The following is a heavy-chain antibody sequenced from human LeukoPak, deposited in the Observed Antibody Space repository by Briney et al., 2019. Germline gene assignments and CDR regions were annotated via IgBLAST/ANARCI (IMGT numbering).Heavy chain of an antibody. Sequence: PGGSLRLSCAASGFTFSSYEMNWVRQAPGKGLEWVSYISSSGSTIYYADSVKGRFTISRDNAKNSLYLQMNSLRAEDTAVYYCARDPGYSDAFDIWGQGTMVTVSS. CDR1: GFTFSSYE. D-gene: IGHD3-22*01. CDR2: ISSSGSTI. V-gene: IGHV3-48*03. CDR3: ARDPGYSDAFDI. J-gene: IGHJ3*02.